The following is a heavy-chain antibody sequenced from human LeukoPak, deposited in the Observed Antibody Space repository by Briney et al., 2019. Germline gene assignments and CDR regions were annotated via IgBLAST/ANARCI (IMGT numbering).Heavy chain of an antibody. V-gene: IGHV4-34*01. Sequence: SETPSLTCAVYGGSFSGYYWSWIRQPPGKGLEWIGEINHSGSTNYNPSLKSRVTISVDTSKNQFSLKLSSVTAADTAVYYCAQSSGDAFDIWGQGTMVTVSS. CDR1: GGSFSGYY. CDR2: INHSGST. D-gene: IGHD6-25*01. J-gene: IGHJ3*02. CDR3: AQSSGDAFDI.